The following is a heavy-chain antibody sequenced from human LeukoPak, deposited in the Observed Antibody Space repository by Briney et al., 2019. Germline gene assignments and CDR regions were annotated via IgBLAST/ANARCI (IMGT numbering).Heavy chain of an antibody. J-gene: IGHJ4*02. CDR2: ISAYNGNT. CDR1: GYTFTIYG. V-gene: IGHV1-18*01. Sequence: ASVTVSCKASGYTFTIYGISWVRQAPGQGLEWMGWISAYNGNTNYAQKLQGRVTMTTDTSTSTAYMELRSLRSDDTAVYYCARDRGQREVTTCFDYWGQGTLVTVSS. D-gene: IGHD4-17*01. CDR3: ARDRGQREVTTCFDY.